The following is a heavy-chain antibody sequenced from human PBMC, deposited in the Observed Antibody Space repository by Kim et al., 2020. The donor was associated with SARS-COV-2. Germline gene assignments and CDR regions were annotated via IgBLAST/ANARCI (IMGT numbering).Heavy chain of an antibody. CDR2: MSWNSGSI. CDR3: AKGVDSGRSPLDY. CDR1: GFTFGDRA. V-gene: IGHV3-9*01. D-gene: IGHD3-10*01. Sequence: GGSLRLSCAASGFTFGDRAMHWVRQAPGKGLEWVSGMSWNSGSIGYADSVKGRFTISRDNAKNSLYLQMNSLRVEDTALYYCAKGVDSGRSPLDYWGQGTLVTVSS. J-gene: IGHJ4*02.